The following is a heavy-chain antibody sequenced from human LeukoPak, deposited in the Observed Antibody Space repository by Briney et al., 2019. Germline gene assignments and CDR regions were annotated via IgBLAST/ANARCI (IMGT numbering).Heavy chain of an antibody. CDR1: GGSFSGYY. CDR2: INHSGST. Sequence: SETLSLTCAVYGGSFSGYYWSWIRQPPGKGLEWIGEINHSGSTNYNPSLKSRVTISVDTSKDRFSLKLSSVTAADTAVYYCARGGGYRAARYWGQGTLVTVSS. D-gene: IGHD5-24*01. CDR3: ARGGGYRAARY. V-gene: IGHV4-34*01. J-gene: IGHJ4*02.